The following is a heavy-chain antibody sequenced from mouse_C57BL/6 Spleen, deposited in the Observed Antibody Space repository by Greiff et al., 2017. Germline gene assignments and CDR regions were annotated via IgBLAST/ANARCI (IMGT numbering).Heavy chain of an antibody. D-gene: IGHD2-4*01. CDR3: AIARIYYDYDDYYARDY. CDR2: IYPGDGDT. Sequence: QVQLKQSGAELVKPGASVKISCKASGYAFSSYWMNWVKQRPGKGLEWIGQIYPGDGDTNYNGQFKGKATLTADKSSSTAYMQLSSLTSEDSAVXFCAIARIYYDYDDYYARDYWGQGTSVTVSS. J-gene: IGHJ4*01. CDR1: GYAFSSYW. V-gene: IGHV1-80*01.